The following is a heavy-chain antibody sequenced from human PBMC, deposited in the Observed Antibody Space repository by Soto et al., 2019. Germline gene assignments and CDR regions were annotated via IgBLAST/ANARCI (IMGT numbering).Heavy chain of an antibody. D-gene: IGHD3-10*01. CDR3: ARVLWFGESRRGMDV. Sequence: SETLSLSCTVSGGSTSSGGYYWSWIRQHPGKGLEWIGYIYYSGSTYYNPSLKSRLTISVDTSKKQFSLKLSSVTAADTAVYYCARVLWFGESRRGMDVWGQGTTVTVSS. J-gene: IGHJ6*02. CDR2: IYYSGST. CDR1: GGSTSSGGYY. V-gene: IGHV4-31*03.